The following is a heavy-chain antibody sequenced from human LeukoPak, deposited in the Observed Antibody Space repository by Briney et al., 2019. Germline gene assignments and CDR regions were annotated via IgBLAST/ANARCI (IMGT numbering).Heavy chain of an antibody. Sequence: ASVKVSCKASGYIFTTYGLSWVRQAPGQGLEWMGWINCYNGDTHYAQNYKGRVIMTTDTSTSTAYMELRSLRFDDTAIYYCAREVGYSGYGADYYYIDVWGKGTTVIISS. V-gene: IGHV1-18*01. CDR1: GYIFTTYG. CDR3: AREVGYSGYGADYYYIDV. D-gene: IGHD5-12*01. CDR2: INCYNGDT. J-gene: IGHJ6*03.